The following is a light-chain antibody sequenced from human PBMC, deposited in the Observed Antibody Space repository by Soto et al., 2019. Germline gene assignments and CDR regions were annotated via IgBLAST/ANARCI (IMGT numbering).Light chain of an antibody. CDR2: DDT. CDR3: NSYTTISPPSYV. CDR1: RRDVGGFDS. V-gene: IGLV2-14*01. J-gene: IGLJ1*01. Sequence: QSVLTQPASVSGSPGQSITISCTGTRRDVGGFDSVSWFQQHPGKAPKLMIYDDTNRPSGVSNRFSGSKSGNTASLTNSGLQAEDEADYYCNSYTTISPPSYVFGSGTKVTVL.